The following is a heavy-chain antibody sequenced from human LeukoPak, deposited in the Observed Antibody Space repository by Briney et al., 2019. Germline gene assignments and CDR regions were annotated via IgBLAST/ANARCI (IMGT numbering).Heavy chain of an antibody. CDR1: GGSISSSSYY. CDR3: ARDGAYLGDYDAFDI. Sequence: PSETLSLTCTVSGGSISSSSYYWGWIRQPPGKGLEWIGSIYYSGSTYYNPSLKSRVTISVDTSKNQFSLKLSSVTAADTAMYYCARDGAYLGDYDAFDIWGQGTMVTVSS. V-gene: IGHV4-39*07. D-gene: IGHD3-16*01. CDR2: IYYSGST. J-gene: IGHJ3*02.